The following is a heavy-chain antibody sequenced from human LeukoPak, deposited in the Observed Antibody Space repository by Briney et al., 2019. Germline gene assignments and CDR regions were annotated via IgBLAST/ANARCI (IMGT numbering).Heavy chain of an antibody. CDR3: ARDLGGAHYDFWSGPFDYYYYMDV. CDR1: GGSISSSSYY. V-gene: IGHV4-39*07. J-gene: IGHJ6*03. Sequence: SETPSLTCTVSGGSISSSSYYWGWIRQPPGKGLEWIGSIYYSGSTYYNPSLKSRVTISVDTSKSQFSLKLSSVTAADTAVYYCARDLGGAHYDFWSGPFDYYYYMDVWGKGTTVTVSS. CDR2: IYYSGST. D-gene: IGHD3-3*01.